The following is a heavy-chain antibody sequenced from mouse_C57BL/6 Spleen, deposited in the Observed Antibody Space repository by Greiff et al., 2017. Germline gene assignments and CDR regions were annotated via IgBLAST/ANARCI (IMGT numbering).Heavy chain of an antibody. CDR2: IDPETGGT. V-gene: IGHV1-15*01. D-gene: IGHD1-1*01. J-gene: IGHJ2*01. CDR3: TRAPLYGTSDY. Sequence: QVQLQQSGAELVRPGASVTLSCKASGYTFTDYEMHWVKQTPVQGLEWIGAIDPETGGTAYNQKFKGKAILTADKSSSTAYMELRSLTSEDSAVDYCTRAPLYGTSDYWGQGTTLTVSS. CDR1: GYTFTDYE.